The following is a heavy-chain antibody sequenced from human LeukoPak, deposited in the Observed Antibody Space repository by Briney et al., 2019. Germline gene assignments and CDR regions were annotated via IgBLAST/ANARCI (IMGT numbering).Heavy chain of an antibody. CDR2: IYYSGST. V-gene: IGHV4-59*01. J-gene: IGHJ3*02. CDR3: ARDRPHGAFDI. CDR1: GGSISSYY. Sequence: SETLSLTCTASGGSISSYYWSWIRQPPGKGLEWIGYIYYSGSTNYNPSLKSRVTISVDTSKNQFSLKLSSVTAADAAVYYCARDRPHGAFDIWGQGTMVTVSS.